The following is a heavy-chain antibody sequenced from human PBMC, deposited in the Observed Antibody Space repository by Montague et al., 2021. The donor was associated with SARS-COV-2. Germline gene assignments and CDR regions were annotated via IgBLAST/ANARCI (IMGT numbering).Heavy chain of an antibody. V-gene: IGHV3-66*01. Sequence: SLRLSCAATGFAVNSNYMTWVRQAPGKGLEWVSVIYSGVTTYYAXSVXDRFTISRDSSKNTVHLQMNSLRVDDTAVYYCARRLEERLPYYYYGLDVWGQGTTVTVSS. CDR3: ARRLEERLPYYYYGLDV. J-gene: IGHJ6*02. CDR2: IYSGVTT. D-gene: IGHD1/OR15-1a*01. CDR1: GFAVNSNY.